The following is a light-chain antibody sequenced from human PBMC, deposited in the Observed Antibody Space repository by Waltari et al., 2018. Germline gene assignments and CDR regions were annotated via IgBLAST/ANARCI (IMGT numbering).Light chain of an antibody. CDR3: HRYNNGRT. V-gene: IGKV3-15*01. CDR1: QNVNDN. J-gene: IGKJ1*01. Sequence: VVMTQSPATLSMSPGERASLSCRASQNVNDNVAWYQQKPGQPLKLLVYGASTRSTDVPARFSGSGSGTEFTLTISSLQSEDFAVYHCHRYNNGRTFGLGTRVEIK. CDR2: GAS.